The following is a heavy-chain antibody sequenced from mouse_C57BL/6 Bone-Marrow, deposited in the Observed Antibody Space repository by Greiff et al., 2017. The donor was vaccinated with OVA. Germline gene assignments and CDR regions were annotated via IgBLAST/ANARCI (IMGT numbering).Heavy chain of an antibody. V-gene: IGHV14-4*01. CDR3: TPGRVDY. J-gene: IGHJ4*01. CDR2: IDPENGDT. Sequence: EVQLQQSGAELVRPGASVKLSCTASGFNIKDDYMHWVKQRPEQGLEWIGWIDPENGDTEYASKFQGKATITADTSSNTAYLQLSSLTSEDTAVYYCTPGRVDYWGQGTSVTVSS. CDR1: GFNIKDDY.